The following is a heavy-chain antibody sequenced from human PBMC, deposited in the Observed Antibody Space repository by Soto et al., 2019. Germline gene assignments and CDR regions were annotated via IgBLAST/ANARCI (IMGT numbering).Heavy chain of an antibody. CDR3: EREAEGNDPGYYPVMAF. D-gene: IGHD1-1*01. V-gene: IGHV1-2*04. CDR1: GYTFTGYY. CDR2: INPNSGGT. J-gene: IGHJ6*04. Sequence: ASVKVSCKASGYTFTGYYMHWVRQAPGQGLEWMGWINPNSGGTNYAQKFQGWVTMTRDTSISTAYMELSRLRSDDTAVYYCEREAEGNDPGYYPVMAFRGKGTTDTVS.